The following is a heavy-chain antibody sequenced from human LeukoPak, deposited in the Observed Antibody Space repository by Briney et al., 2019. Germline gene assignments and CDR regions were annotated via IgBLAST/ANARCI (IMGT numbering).Heavy chain of an antibody. CDR3: AGGNTWPGLSY. D-gene: IGHD6-25*01. CDR1: GFTVSGNY. J-gene: IGHJ4*02. V-gene: IGHV3-53*01. CDR2: IYTAGST. Sequence: GGSLRLSCAASGFTVSGNYMSWVRQAPGKGLEWVSVIYTAGSTYNADSVKGRFTISRDKSKNTLYLQMNTLRTEDTAVYFCAGGNTWPGLSYWGQGTLLTVSS.